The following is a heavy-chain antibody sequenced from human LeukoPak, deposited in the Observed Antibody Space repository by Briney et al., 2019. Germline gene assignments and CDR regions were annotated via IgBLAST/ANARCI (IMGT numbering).Heavy chain of an antibody. Sequence: SETLSLTCAVYGGSFSGYYWSWIRQPPGKGLEWIGEINHSGSTNYNPSLKSRVTISVDTSKNQFSLKLSSVTAADTAVYYRAREDGDSRSPSHAFDIWGQGTMVTVSS. CDR1: GGSFSGYY. CDR2: INHSGST. J-gene: IGHJ3*02. CDR3: AREDGDSRSPSHAFDI. V-gene: IGHV4-34*01. D-gene: IGHD4-17*01.